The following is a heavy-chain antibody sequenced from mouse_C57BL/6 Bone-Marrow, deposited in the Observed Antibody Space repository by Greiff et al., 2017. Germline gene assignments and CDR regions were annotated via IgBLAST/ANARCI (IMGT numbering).Heavy chain of an antibody. CDR1: GFTFSDYG. CDR2: ISSGSSTL. CDR3: ARPLYYGSSSFAD. Sequence: EVQGVESGGGLVKPGGSLKLSCAASGFTFSDYGMHWVRQAPEKGLEWVAYISSGSSTLYSAVTVKGRFTISRYNAKNTLFLQMTSLRSEATAMYYCARPLYYGSSSFADWGQGTRVTVSA. J-gene: IGHJ3*01. V-gene: IGHV5-17*01. D-gene: IGHD1-1*01.